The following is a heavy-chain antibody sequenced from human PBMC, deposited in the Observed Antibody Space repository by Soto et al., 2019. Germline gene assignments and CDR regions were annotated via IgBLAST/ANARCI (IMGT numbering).Heavy chain of an antibody. D-gene: IGHD3-10*01. CDR1: GFTFNIFG. CDR2: ISGSGAST. J-gene: IGHJ3*02. Sequence: EVQLLESGGGLVQPGGSLRLSCEASGFTFNIFGLNWVRQAPGKGLEWVSAISGSGASTYYADSVKGRFSISRDNSKNTLFLHMTSLRTEDTAIYYCAKGDRGDRLGELWPPDDGIDIWGQGTMVTVSS. CDR3: AKGDRGDRLGELWPPDDGIDI. V-gene: IGHV3-23*01.